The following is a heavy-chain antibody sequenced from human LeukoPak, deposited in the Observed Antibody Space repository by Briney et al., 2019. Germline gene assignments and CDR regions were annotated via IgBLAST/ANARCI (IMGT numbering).Heavy chain of an antibody. D-gene: IGHD3-3*01. CDR3: ARLRPRYYFDY. J-gene: IGHJ4*02. CDR2: MNQGGSET. Sequence: GGSLRLSCAASGFTFGRHWMSWVRQAPGKGLEWVAHMNQGGSETTNVDSVKGRFTISRDDAKNLVFLQMNSLRVEDTAMYYCARLRPRYYFDYWGQGTLVTVSS. CDR1: GFTFGRHW. V-gene: IGHV3-7*01.